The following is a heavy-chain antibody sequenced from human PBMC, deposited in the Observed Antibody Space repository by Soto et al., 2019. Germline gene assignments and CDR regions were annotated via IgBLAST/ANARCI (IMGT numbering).Heavy chain of an antibody. Sequence: ATVKVASKASGYTFSEYFIQWLRQAPGQGLEWVAWINPKTAATNYAKKFQGWATVTRDTSISTAYLELTRLRPDDTGIYCCVRIQWGLDESCGMDLWRQGT. CDR3: VRIQWGLDESCGMDL. J-gene: IGHJ6*02. V-gene: IGHV1-2*04. D-gene: IGHD1-26*01. CDR2: INPKTAAT. CDR1: GYTFSEYF.